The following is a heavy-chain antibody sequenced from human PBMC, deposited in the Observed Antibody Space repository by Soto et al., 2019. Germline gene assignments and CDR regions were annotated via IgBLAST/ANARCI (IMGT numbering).Heavy chain of an antibody. CDR1: GFTFSNYE. CDR3: VRDSSQRDV. J-gene: IGHJ6*02. V-gene: IGHV3-21*01. Sequence: GGSLRLSCAASGFTFSNYEMNWVRQAPGKGLEWISAISSGDSFIYYADSVKGRFTISRDDAKNSLYLQMSSLSVEDTAVYYCVRDSSQRDVWGQGTTVTVSS. CDR2: ISSGDSFI.